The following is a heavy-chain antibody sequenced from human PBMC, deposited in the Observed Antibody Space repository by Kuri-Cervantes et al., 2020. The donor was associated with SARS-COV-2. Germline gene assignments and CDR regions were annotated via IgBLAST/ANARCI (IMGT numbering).Heavy chain of an antibody. CDR3: ARGRGRRRAYYGMDV. CDR2: LNDSGSPHYNTGST. J-gene: IGHJ6*02. CDR1: GASLSDYY. Sequence: LRLSCAVDGASLSDYYWNWVRQPPGKGLEWIGELNDSGSPHYNTGSTNYNPSLRSRVTISLDTSKNEFSLKMNSVTAADTAVYYCARGRGRRRAYYGMDVWGQGTTVTVSS. V-gene: IGHV4-34*01. D-gene: IGHD5-24*01.